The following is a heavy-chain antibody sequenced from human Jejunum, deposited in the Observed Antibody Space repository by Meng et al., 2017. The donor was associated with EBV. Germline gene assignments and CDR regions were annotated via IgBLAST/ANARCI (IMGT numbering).Heavy chain of an antibody. V-gene: IGHV1-8*01. CDR3: ARGDGYNLY. CDR2: MSPDNGDT. Sequence: QVQLVQSGAEVKKPGASVKVSCKASGYTFTTHHINWVRQATGQGLEYMGWMSPDNGDTGYAQNFQGRLTMTRDTSISTAYMELSSLTSDDTAVYYCARGDGYNLYWGRGTLVTVSS. D-gene: IGHD5-24*01. CDR1: GYTFTTHH. J-gene: IGHJ4*02.